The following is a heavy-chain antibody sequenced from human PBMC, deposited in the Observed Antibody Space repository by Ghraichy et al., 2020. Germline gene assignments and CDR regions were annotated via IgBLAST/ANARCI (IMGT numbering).Heavy chain of an antibody. CDR3: ARASPRDCSSGNCYEERFLEWLDGGYSFGMGV. Sequence: GGSLRLSCEGSGFTFSSSAMNWVRLAPGKGLEWVSSISASGGTTYYADSVKGRFTISRDNSKNTVALLMNSLRVEDTAIYYCARASPRDCSSGNCYEERFLEWLDGGYSFGMGVWGQGTKVIVSS. CDR1: GFTFSSSA. D-gene: IGHD3-3*01. V-gene: IGHV3-23*01. J-gene: IGHJ6*02. CDR2: ISASGGTT.